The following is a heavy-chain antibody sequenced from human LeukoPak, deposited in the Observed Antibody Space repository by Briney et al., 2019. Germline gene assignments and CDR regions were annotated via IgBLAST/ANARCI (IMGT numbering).Heavy chain of an antibody. J-gene: IGHJ6*03. CDR1: GYTFTSYA. CDR2: INTNTGNP. V-gene: IGHV7-4-1*02. D-gene: IGHD2/OR15-2a*01. Sequence: GASVKVSCKSSGYTFTSYAMNWVRQAPGQGLEWMGWINTNTGNPTHAQGFTGRFVFSLDTSVSTAYLQISSLKAEDTAVYYCARVGLPRYYYYMDVWGKGTTVTVSS. CDR3: ARVGLPRYYYYMDV.